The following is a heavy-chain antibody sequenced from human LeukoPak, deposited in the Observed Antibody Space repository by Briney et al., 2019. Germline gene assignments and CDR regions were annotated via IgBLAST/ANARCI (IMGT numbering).Heavy chain of an antibody. D-gene: IGHD3-16*01. CDR1: GYTFTGYY. Sequence: ASVKVSCKASGYTFTGYYMHWVRQAPGQGLEWMGWINPNSGGTNYAQKFQGWVTMTRDTSISTAYMELSRLRSDDTAVYYCARGVTDLGHYYGMDVWGQGTTVTVSS. CDR3: ARGVTDLGHYYGMDV. J-gene: IGHJ6*02. CDR2: INPNSGGT. V-gene: IGHV1-2*04.